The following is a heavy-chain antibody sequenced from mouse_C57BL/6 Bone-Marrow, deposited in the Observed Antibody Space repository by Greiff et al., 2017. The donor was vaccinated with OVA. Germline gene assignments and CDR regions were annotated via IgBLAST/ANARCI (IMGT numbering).Heavy chain of an antibody. J-gene: IGHJ3*01. V-gene: IGHV1-53*01. D-gene: IGHD1-1*01. CDR2: INPSNGGT. CDR1: GYTFTSYW. CDR3: DPFITTVVARERFAY. Sequence: VQLQQSGTELVKPGASVKLSCKASGYTFTSYWMHWVKQRPGQGLEWIGNINPSNGGTNYNEKFKSKATLTIDKSSSTAYMQLSSLTSEDSAVYYCDPFITTVVARERFAYWGQGTLVTVSA.